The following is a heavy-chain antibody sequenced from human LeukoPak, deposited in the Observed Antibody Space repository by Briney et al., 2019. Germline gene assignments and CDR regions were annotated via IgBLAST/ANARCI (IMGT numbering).Heavy chain of an antibody. J-gene: IGHJ4*02. CDR1: GFTFSSYE. Sequence: GGSLRLSCAASGFTFSSYEMNWVRQAPGKGLEWVSYISSSGNTIYYADSVKGRFTISRDNAKNSLYLQMNSLRAEDTAVYYCAKDSSGWHPLEFDYWGQGTLVTVSS. D-gene: IGHD6-19*01. CDR2: ISSSGNTI. CDR3: AKDSSGWHPLEFDY. V-gene: IGHV3-48*03.